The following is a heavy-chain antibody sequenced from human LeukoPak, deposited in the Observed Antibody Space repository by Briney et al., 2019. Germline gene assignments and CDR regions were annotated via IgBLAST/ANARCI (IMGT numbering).Heavy chain of an antibody. D-gene: IGHD4-17*01. CDR1: GYSFTNSW. Sequence: GGSLNISCKGSGYSFTNSWIAWVRQMPGKGLEWMGIIYLGDSDTRYSPSFQGQVTISADKSITTAYLQWSSLKASDTAMYYCAKLLTTYGDSPFDYWGQGTLVTVSS. V-gene: IGHV5-51*01. CDR3: AKLLTTYGDSPFDY. J-gene: IGHJ4*02. CDR2: IYLGDSDT.